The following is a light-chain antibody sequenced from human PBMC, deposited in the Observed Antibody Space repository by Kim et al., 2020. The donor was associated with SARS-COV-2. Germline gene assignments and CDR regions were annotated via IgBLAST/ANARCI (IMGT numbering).Light chain of an antibody. J-gene: IGKJ1*01. CDR1: QSVNTW. V-gene: IGKV1-5*03. Sequence: DIQMTQSPSTLSASVGDRVTITCRASQSVNTWLAWYQQKPGKAPNLLIYKASTLQSGVPPSISGGGSGTEFTLTISSLQPDDFAIYYCQQYYTYPWTFGQGTKGEI. CDR3: QQYYTYPWT. CDR2: KAS.